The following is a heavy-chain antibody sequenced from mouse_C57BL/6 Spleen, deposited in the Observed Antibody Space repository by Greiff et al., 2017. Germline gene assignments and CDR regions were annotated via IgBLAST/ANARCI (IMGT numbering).Heavy chain of an antibody. CDR1: GYTFTGYW. Sequence: QVQLKQPGAELMKPGASVKLSCKATGYTFTGYWIEWVKQRPGHGLEWIGEILPGSGSTNYNEKFKGKATFTADTSSNTAYMQLSSLTTEDAALYFCAHEGQLRQRGFAYWGQGTLVTVSA. V-gene: IGHV1-9*01. CDR2: ILPGSGST. CDR3: AHEGQLRQRGFAY. D-gene: IGHD3-2*02. J-gene: IGHJ3*01.